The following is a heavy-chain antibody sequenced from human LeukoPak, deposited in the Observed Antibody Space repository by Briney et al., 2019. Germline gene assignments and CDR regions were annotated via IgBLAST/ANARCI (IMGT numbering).Heavy chain of an antibody. D-gene: IGHD3-10*01. V-gene: IGHV3-33*08. Sequence: GGSLRLSCAASGFTFSSYAMSWVRQAPGKGLEWVAVIWYDGSNKYYADSVKGRFTISRDNSKNTLYLQMNSLRAEDTAVYYCARERSWSYYFDYWGQGTLVTVSS. CDR3: ARERSWSYYFDY. CDR1: GFTFSSYA. CDR2: IWYDGSNK. J-gene: IGHJ4*02.